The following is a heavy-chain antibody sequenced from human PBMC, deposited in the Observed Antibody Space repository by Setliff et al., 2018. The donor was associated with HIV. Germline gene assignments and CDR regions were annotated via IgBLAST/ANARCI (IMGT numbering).Heavy chain of an antibody. CDR2: IVVGRGNT. CDR1: GFTFTDSA. Sequence: GASVKVSCKASGFTFTDSAVRWVRQTRGQRLEWIGWIVVGRGNTNYAQQFQGRVTITRDMSTSTAYMELSSLRSEDTAVYYCVADPSISMVRGLILGSTFDIWGQGTMVTVSS. J-gene: IGHJ3*02. D-gene: IGHD3-10*01. V-gene: IGHV1-58*01. CDR3: VADPSISMVRGLILGSTFDI.